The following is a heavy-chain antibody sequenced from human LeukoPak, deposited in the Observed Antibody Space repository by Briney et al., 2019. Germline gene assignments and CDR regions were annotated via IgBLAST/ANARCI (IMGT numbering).Heavy chain of an antibody. CDR1: GGSISSGGYY. Sequence: PSETLSLTCTVSGGSISSGGYYWSWIRQHPGKGLEWIGYIYYSGSTYYNPSLKSRVTISVDTSKNQFSLKLSSVTAADTAVYYCARAPPYYYDSSVYYDDAFDIWGQGTRVTVSS. V-gene: IGHV4-31*03. J-gene: IGHJ3*02. CDR2: IYYSGST. D-gene: IGHD3-22*01. CDR3: ARAPPYYYDSSVYYDDAFDI.